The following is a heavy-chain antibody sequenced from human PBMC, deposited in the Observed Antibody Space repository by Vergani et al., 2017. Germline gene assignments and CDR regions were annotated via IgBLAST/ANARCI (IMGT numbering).Heavy chain of an antibody. CDR3: ARGVGGGFSCTGEYMDV. CDR2: INHSGST. J-gene: IGHJ6*03. D-gene: IGHD2-8*02. Sequence: QVQLQQWGAGLLKPSETLSLTCAVYGGSFSGYYWSWIRQPPGKGLEWIGEINHSGSTNYNPSLKSRVTISVDTSKNQFSLKLSSVTAADTAVYYCARGVGGGFSCTGEYMDVWGKGP. CDR1: GGSFSGYY. V-gene: IGHV4-34*01.